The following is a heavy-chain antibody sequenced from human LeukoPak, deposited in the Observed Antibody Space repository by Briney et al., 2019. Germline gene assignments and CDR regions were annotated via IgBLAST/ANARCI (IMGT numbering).Heavy chain of an antibody. CDR2: ISTTGGGT. CDR3: AKDRGDCSSTSCYLSD. V-gene: IGHV3-23*01. Sequence: GGSLRLSGAASGFTFITYAMTGVRQAPGKGLDWVSAISTTGGGTYYADSVKDRFTISRDNSKNTLYLQMTSMRAEDTAVYSCAKDRGDCSSTSCYLSDWGQGTLVTVSS. CDR1: GFTFITYA. D-gene: IGHD2-2*01. J-gene: IGHJ4*02.